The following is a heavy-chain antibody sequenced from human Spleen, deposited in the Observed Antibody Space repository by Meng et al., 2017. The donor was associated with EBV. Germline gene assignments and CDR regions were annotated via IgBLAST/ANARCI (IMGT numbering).Heavy chain of an antibody. J-gene: IGHJ4*02. CDR1: GYKFIYYD. CDR3: ATYHSDSSGPMDY. V-gene: IGHV1-69*13. D-gene: IGHD3-22*01. Sequence: LGQYWGELNKAGTSVAVAFQASGYKFIYYDLYWSRPTPGKGLEWMGAFTPILDIANYARRFRGRVTITADESTSTAYLEMSSLRSDDTATYYCATYHSDSSGPMDYWGQGTLVTVSS. CDR2: FTPILDIA.